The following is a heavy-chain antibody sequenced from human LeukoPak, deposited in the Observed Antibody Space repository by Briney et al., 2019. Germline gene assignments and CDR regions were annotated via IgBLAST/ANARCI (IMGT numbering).Heavy chain of an antibody. CDR1: GYTSDFMKYG. J-gene: IGHJ4*02. Sequence: AAVKVSCKTSGYTSDFMKYGVAWVRQAPGQGLEWMGWINPDSGHANYAQKFQGRVTMTTHTSTSTAYMELRSLRSDDTAVYYCARDDRYDSVSSYWGQGTLVTVSS. D-gene: IGHD5-12*01. V-gene: IGHV1-18*01. CDR3: ARDDRYDSVSSY. CDR2: INPDSGHA.